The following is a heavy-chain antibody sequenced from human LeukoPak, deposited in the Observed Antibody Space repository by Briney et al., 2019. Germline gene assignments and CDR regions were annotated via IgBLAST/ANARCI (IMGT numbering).Heavy chain of an antibody. CDR3: ARLERRRDLRVLNVPLQFDY. V-gene: IGHV5-51*01. J-gene: IGHJ4*02. Sequence: GESLQISCKGSGSSFTSYWIGWVRQMTGKGLEWMGIIYPGDSDTRYSPSFQGQVTISADKSISTAYLQWSSLKASDTAMYYCARLERRRDLRVLNVPLQFDYWGQGTLVTVSS. D-gene: IGHD1-1*01. CDR2: IYPGDSDT. CDR1: GSSFTSYW.